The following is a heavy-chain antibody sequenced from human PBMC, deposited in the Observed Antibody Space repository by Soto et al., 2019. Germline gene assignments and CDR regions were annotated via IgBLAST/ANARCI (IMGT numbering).Heavy chain of an antibody. J-gene: IGHJ6*02. CDR2: ISSSGSTI. V-gene: IGHV3-11*01. CDR1: GFTFSDYY. D-gene: IGHD3-16*02. Sequence: GSLRLSCAASGFTFSDYYMSWIRQAPGKGLEWVSYISSSGSTIYYADSVKGRFTISRDNAKNSLYLQMNSLRAEDTAVYYCAVMITFGGVIEIPEPMDVWGQGTTVTVSS. CDR3: AVMITFGGVIEIPEPMDV.